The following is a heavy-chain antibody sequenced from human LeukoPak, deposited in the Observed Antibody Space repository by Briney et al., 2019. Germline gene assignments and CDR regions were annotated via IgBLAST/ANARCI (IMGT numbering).Heavy chain of an antibody. Sequence: SETLSLTCTVSGGSISSYYWSWIRQPPGKGLKWIGYIYYSGSTNYNPSLKSRVTISVDTSKNQFSLKLSSVTAADTAVYYCARSHYYDSSGSHNNWFDPWGQGTLVTVSS. D-gene: IGHD3-22*01. CDR1: GGSISSYY. V-gene: IGHV4-59*12. J-gene: IGHJ5*02. CDR3: ARSHYYDSSGSHNNWFDP. CDR2: IYYSGST.